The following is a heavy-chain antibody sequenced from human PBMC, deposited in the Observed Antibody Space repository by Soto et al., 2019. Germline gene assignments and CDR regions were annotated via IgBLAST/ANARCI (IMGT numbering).Heavy chain of an antibody. J-gene: IGHJ4*02. CDR2: LSVSGGNA. CDR3: ATAPYSSSSFRFDY. D-gene: IGHD6-6*01. Sequence: QVQLVQSGAEVKRPGASVKISCKASGYSFSNYFIHWVRQAPGHGLEWMGILSVSGGNANYAQNVQGRVAMYWDTSTNTVFMDLSSLRSEDTAVYYCATAPYSSSSFRFDYWGQGTLVTVSS. V-gene: IGHV1-46*01. CDR1: GYSFSNYF.